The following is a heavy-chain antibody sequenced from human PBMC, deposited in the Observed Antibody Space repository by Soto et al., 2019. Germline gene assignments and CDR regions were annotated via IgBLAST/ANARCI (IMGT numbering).Heavy chain of an antibody. V-gene: IGHV4-31*03. CDR3: ARGADLGGFDY. CDR1: GGSISSGGFH. Sequence: SETLCLTCTVSGGSISSGGFHWNWIRQHPGKGLEWIGYIFYSGTTYNNPSLKSRVSISVDTSKNQFSLRLNSVTAADTAVYYCARGADLGGFDYWGQGALVTVSS. D-gene: IGHD3-16*01. CDR2: IFYSGTT. J-gene: IGHJ4*02.